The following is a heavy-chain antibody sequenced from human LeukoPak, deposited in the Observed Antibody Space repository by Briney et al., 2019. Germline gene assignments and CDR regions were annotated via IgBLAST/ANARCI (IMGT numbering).Heavy chain of an antibody. J-gene: IGHJ4*02. CDR3: ARDRGSYSSDY. Sequence: GGSLRLSCAASGFTFSNAWMSWVRQAPGKGLEWVANIKQDGSEEYYVDSVKGRFTISRDNAKNSLYLQMNSLRAEDTAVYYCARDRGSYSSDYWGQGTLVTVSS. CDR1: GFTFSNAW. V-gene: IGHV3-7*03. D-gene: IGHD1-26*01. CDR2: IKQDGSEE.